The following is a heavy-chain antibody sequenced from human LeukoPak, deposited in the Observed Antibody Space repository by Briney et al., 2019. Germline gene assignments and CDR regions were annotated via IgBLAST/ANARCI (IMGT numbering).Heavy chain of an antibody. Sequence: GGSLRLSCAASGFTFSTYSMNWVRQAPGKGPEWVSYISSSSSTIYYADSVKGRFTISRDNAKNSLYLQMNSLRAEDTAVYYCARGSTYYDSSGQVPFDYWGQGTMVTVSS. CDR1: GFTFSTYS. CDR3: ARGSTYYDSSGQVPFDY. D-gene: IGHD3-22*01. V-gene: IGHV3-48*01. CDR2: ISSSSSTI. J-gene: IGHJ4*02.